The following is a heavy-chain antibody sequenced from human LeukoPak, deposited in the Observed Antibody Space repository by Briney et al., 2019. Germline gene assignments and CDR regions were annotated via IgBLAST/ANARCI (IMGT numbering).Heavy chain of an antibody. CDR1: GFTFSSYA. J-gene: IGHJ3*02. CDR3: AKGGSSWYPHAFDI. CDR2: ISGSGGST. Sequence: GGSLRLSCAASGFTFSSYAMSWVRQAPGKGLEWVSAISGSGGSTYYADSVKGRFTISRDNSKNTVYLQMNSLRGEDTAIYYCAKGGSSWYPHAFDIWGQGTMVTVSS. V-gene: IGHV3-23*01. D-gene: IGHD6-13*01.